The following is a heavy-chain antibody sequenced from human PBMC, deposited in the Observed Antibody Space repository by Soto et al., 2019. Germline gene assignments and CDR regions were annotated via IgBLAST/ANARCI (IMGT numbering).Heavy chain of an antibody. CDR2: ISSSGSTI. D-gene: IGHD1-26*01. CDR1: GFTFSDYY. V-gene: IGHV3-11*04. Sequence: GESLSLSGAAFGFTFSDYYMSWIRQATGKGLEWVSYISSSGSTIYYADSVKGRFTISRDNAKNSLYLQMNSLGDEDTAMYYCARDWSYLSRWGQGTLVTV. CDR3: ARDWSYLSR. J-gene: IGHJ4*02.